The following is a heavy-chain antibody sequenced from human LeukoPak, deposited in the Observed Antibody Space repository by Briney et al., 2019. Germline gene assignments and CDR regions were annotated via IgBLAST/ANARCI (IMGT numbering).Heavy chain of an antibody. J-gene: IGHJ4*02. Sequence: PGGSLRLSCAASGFIFSSYGMNWVRQAPGKGLEWVSGISGGSISTYYADSVRGRFTISRANSKNTLYLQMNSLRAEDTAVYYCAREIPPVVKYYFDYWGQGTLVTVSS. CDR2: ISGGSIST. CDR1: GFIFSSYG. CDR3: AREIPPVVKYYFDY. D-gene: IGHD3-22*01. V-gene: IGHV3-23*01.